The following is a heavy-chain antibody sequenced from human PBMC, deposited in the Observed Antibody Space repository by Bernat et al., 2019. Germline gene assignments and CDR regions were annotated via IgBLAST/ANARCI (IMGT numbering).Heavy chain of an antibody. V-gene: IGHV3-30*03. CDR1: GFTFSSYG. CDR2: ISYDGSNK. D-gene: IGHD3-3*01. J-gene: IGHJ4*02. Sequence: QVQLVESGGGVVQPGRSLRLSCAASGFTFSSYGMHWVRQAPGKGLEWVAVISYDGSNKYYADSVKGRFTIPRDNSKNTLYLQMNSLRAEDTAVYYCATRDEEYYDFWSGYQHRSDYWGQGTLVTVSS. CDR3: ATRDEEYYDFWSGYQHRSDY.